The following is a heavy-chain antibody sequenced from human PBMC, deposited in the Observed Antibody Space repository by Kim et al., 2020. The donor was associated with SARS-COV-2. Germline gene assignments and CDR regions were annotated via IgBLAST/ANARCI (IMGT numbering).Heavy chain of an antibody. CDR3: AREPTVALDHAFDI. CDR1: GGTFSSYA. Sequence: SVKVSCKASGGTFSSYAISWVRQAPGQGLEWMGGIIPIFGTANYAQKFQGRVTITADESTSTAYMELSSLRSEDTAVYYCAREPTVALDHAFDIWGQGTMVTVSS. J-gene: IGHJ3*02. CDR2: IIPIFGTA. D-gene: IGHD4-17*01. V-gene: IGHV1-69*13.